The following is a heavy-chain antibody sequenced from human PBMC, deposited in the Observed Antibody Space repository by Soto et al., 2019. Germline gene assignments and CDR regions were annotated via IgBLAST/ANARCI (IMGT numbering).Heavy chain of an antibody. V-gene: IGHV3-30*18. Sequence: GGSLRLSCAASGFTFSSYGMHWVRQAPGKGLEWVAVISYDGSNKYYADSVKGRFTISRDNSKNTLYLQMNSLRAEDTAVYYCAKDRGDGDYDAFDIWGQGTMVTVSS. CDR2: ISYDGSNK. J-gene: IGHJ3*02. D-gene: IGHD4-17*01. CDR3: AKDRGDGDYDAFDI. CDR1: GFTFSSYG.